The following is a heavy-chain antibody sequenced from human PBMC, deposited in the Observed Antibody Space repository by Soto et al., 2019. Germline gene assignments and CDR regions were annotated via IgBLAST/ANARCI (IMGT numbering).Heavy chain of an antibody. J-gene: IGHJ6*02. CDR3: ARVPFSHSSGWYFYGMDV. V-gene: IGHV1-18*01. D-gene: IGHD6-19*01. Sequence: ASVKVSCKASGYTFTSYGISWVRQAPGQGLEWMGWISAYNGNTNYAQKLQGRVTMTTDTSTSTAYTELRSLRSDDTAVYYCARVPFSHSSGWYFYGMDVWGQGTTVTVSS. CDR1: GYTFTSYG. CDR2: ISAYNGNT.